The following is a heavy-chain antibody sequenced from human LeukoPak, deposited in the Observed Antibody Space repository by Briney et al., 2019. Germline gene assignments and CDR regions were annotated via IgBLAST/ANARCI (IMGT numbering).Heavy chain of an antibody. CDR2: IYTSGST. J-gene: IGHJ4*02. V-gene: IGHV4-61*02. CDR1: GGSISSGSYY. Sequence: QSSQTLSLTCTVSGGSISSGSYYWSWIRQPAGKGLEWIGRIYTSGSTNYNPSLKSRVTISVDTSKNQFSLKLSSVTAADTAVYYCARALVPAAPDLDYWGQGTLVTVSS. D-gene: IGHD2-2*01. CDR3: ARALVPAAPDLDY.